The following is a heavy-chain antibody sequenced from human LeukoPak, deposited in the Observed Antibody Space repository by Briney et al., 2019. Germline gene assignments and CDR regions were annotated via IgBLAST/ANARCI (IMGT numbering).Heavy chain of an antibody. CDR2: INHSGST. CDR1: GGSFSGYY. D-gene: IGHD4-17*01. CDR3: ASNDYGDGNWFDP. Sequence: PSETLSLTCAVYGGSFSGYYWSWIRQPPGKGLEWIGEINHSGSTNYNPSLKSRVTISVDTSKNQFSLKLSSVTAADTAVYYCASNDYGDGNWFDPWGQGTLVTASS. V-gene: IGHV4-34*01. J-gene: IGHJ5*02.